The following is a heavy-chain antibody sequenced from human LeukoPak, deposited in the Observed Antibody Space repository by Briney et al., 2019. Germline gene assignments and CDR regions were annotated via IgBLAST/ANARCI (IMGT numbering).Heavy chain of an antibody. CDR2: ISGSGGST. Sequence: GGSLRLSCAASGFTFSSYAMSWVRQAPGKGLEWVSAISGSGGSTYYADSVKGRFTISRDNSKNTLYLQMNSLRAEDTAVYYCAKTDGDVVVPAASQYFQHWGQGTLVTVSS. J-gene: IGHJ1*01. CDR1: GFTFSSYA. V-gene: IGHV3-23*01. D-gene: IGHD2-2*01. CDR3: AKTDGDVVVPAASQYFQH.